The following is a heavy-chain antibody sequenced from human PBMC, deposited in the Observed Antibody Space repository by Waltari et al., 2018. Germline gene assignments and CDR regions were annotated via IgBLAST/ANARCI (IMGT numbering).Heavy chain of an antibody. J-gene: IGHJ4*02. CDR1: GYSISSGYY. Sequence: QVQLQESGPGLVKPSETLSLTCAVSGYSISSGYYWGWLRQPPGKGLEWIGSIYHSGSTYYNPSLKSRVTISVDTSKNQFSLKLSSVTAADTAVYYCARTSGYSSSWYSGGYFDYWGQGTLVTVSS. CDR2: IYHSGST. V-gene: IGHV4-38-2*01. D-gene: IGHD6-13*01. CDR3: ARTSGYSSSWYSGGYFDY.